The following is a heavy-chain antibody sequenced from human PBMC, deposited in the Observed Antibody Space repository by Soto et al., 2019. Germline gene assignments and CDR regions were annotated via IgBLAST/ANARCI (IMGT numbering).Heavy chain of an antibody. CDR1: GGTFSSYA. Sequence: ASVKVSCKASGGTFSSYAISWVRQAPGQGLEWMGGIIPIFGTANYAQKFQGRVTITADESTSTAYMELSCLRSEDTAVYYCAREPTREGGQWLVLRYFDYWGQGTLVTVSS. V-gene: IGHV1-69*13. CDR2: IIPIFGTA. CDR3: AREPTREGGQWLVLRYFDY. J-gene: IGHJ4*02. D-gene: IGHD6-19*01.